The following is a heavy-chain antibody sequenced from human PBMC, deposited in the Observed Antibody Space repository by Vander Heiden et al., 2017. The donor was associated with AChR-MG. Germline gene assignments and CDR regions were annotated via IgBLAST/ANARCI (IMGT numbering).Heavy chain of an antibody. CDR1: GFTFSSYS. CDR2: ISSSSSTI. D-gene: IGHD1-26*01. V-gene: IGHV3-48*01. CDR3: AREGELPCFDY. J-gene: IGHJ4*02. Sequence: EVQLVESGGGLVQPGGSLRLSCAAAGFTFSSYSMNWVRPAPGKGLEWVSYISSSSSTIYYADSVKGRFTISRDNAKNSLYLQMNSLRAEDTAVYYCAREGELPCFDYWGQGTLVTVSS.